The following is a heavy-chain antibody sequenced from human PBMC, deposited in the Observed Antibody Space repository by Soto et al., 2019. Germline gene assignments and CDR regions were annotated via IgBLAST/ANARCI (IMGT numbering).Heavy chain of an antibody. Sequence: EVQLVESGGGLVQPGGSLRLSCAASGFTFSTCTMSWVRQAPGKGLEWVSSITSTSSYIYYQDSLKGRLTISRDNPKNALALQACGLRADDTAVYYCARDHAGRFGYGEVNFGHYGMNAWGHGPTVTVSS. CDR2: ITSTSSYI. CDR3: ARDHAGRFGYGEVNFGHYGMNA. D-gene: IGHD3-16*01. CDR1: GFTFSTCT. V-gene: IGHV3-21*01. J-gene: IGHJ6*02.